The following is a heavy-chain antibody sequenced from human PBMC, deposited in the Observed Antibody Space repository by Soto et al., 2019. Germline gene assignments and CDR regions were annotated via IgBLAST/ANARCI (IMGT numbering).Heavy chain of an antibody. V-gene: IGHV3-23*01. CDR3: AKDPPWTVGPLAMDV. CDR2: FSGSGGNI. CDR1: GFTFSTDA. Sequence: VHLLESGGGLVQPGGSLRLSCVASGFTFSTDAMSWVRQAPGKGLEWVSTFSGSGGNIYYAESVKGRLTISRDDSKNTLYLQMNRLRVEDTAVYYCAKDPPWTVGPLAMDVWGQGTTVTASS. D-gene: IGHD2-2*01. J-gene: IGHJ6*02.